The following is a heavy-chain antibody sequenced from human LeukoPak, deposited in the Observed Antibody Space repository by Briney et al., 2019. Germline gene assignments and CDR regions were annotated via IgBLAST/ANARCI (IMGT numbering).Heavy chain of an antibody. CDR3: ARGGGVNYLSGALFGQDV. V-gene: IGHV1-8*02. CDR1: GYTFSSYD. J-gene: IGHJ6*02. D-gene: IGHD3-10*01. CDR2: MNPNSGNT. Sequence: ASVKVSCKASGYTFSSYDINWVRQATGQGLEWMGRMNPNSGNTNYAQKFKGRVTMTRSTSTSTAYLELSSLRSDDTAVYYCARGGGVNYLSGALFGQDVWGQGATVTVSS.